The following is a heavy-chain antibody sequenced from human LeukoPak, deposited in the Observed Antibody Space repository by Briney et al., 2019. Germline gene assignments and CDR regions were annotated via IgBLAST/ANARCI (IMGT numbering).Heavy chain of an antibody. CDR3: ARIRGTESGLSHFDS. V-gene: IGHV1-69*02. CDR1: GGTLSSHP. Sequence: SVKVSCKASGGTLSSHPICWVRQAPGQGLEWMGRIIPVLGIANYAQTFQGRVTITADKSSSTAYMELSSLRSEDTAVYHCARIRGTESGLSHFDSWGPGTLVSVSS. D-gene: IGHD2-8*02. CDR2: IIPVLGIA. J-gene: IGHJ4*02.